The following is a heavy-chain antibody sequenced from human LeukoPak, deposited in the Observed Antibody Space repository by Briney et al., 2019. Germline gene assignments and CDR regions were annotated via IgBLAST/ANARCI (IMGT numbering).Heavy chain of an antibody. Sequence: GGSLRLSCAASGFTFSSCWMHWVRQAPGKGLVWVSRINSDGSSTSYADSVKGRFTISRDNAKNTLYLQMNSLRAEDTAVYYCAREGEYYYFDYWGQGTLVTVSS. J-gene: IGHJ4*02. CDR2: INSDGSST. V-gene: IGHV3-74*01. CDR1: GFTFSSCW. CDR3: AREGEYYYFDY. D-gene: IGHD3-10*01.